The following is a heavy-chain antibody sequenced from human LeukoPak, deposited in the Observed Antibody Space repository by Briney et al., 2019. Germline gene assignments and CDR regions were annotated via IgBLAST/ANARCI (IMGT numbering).Heavy chain of an antibody. Sequence: GGSLRLSCAASGFTFGSYPMTWVRQAPGEGLEWVSTISGSGDTSFYADSVKGRFTISRDSSRNTLYLQMNSLTAEDTTVYYCVKAPLRGYYFWSGLSSFDCWGQGTLVTVSS. J-gene: IGHJ4*02. D-gene: IGHD3-3*01. CDR1: GFTFGSYP. CDR3: VKAPLRGYYFWSGLSSFDC. V-gene: IGHV3-23*01. CDR2: ISGSGDTS.